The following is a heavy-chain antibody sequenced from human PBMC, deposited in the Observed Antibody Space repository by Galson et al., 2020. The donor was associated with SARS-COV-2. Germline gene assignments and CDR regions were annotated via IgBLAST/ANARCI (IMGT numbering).Heavy chain of an antibody. CDR1: GFTFSSYG. D-gene: IGHD3-9*01. V-gene: IGHV3-33*01. J-gene: IGHJ6*02. CDR3: ARELRYFDGLSTYYDYGMDV. CDR2: IWYDGSNK. Sequence: GGSLRLSCAASGFTFSSYGMHWVRQAPGKGLEWVAVIWYDGSNKYYADSVKGRFTISRDNSKNPLYLQMNSLRAEDTAVYYRARELRYFDGLSTYYDYGMDVWGQGTTVTVSS.